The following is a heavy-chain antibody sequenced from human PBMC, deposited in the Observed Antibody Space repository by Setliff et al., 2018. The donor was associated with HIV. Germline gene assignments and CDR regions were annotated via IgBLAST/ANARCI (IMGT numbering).Heavy chain of an antibody. D-gene: IGHD6-19*01. Sequence: ASVKVSCKASGGSFRNYAINWVRQAPGQGLEWMGGIIPLLGTPNYAHKFQGRVTITADKYSSTVYMELSSLRSEDSAVFYCARDRSGIAVAAPDAFDVWVQGTMVTVS. V-gene: IGHV1-69*06. CDR1: GGSFRNYA. CDR3: ARDRSGIAVAAPDAFDV. CDR2: IIPLLGTP. J-gene: IGHJ3*01.